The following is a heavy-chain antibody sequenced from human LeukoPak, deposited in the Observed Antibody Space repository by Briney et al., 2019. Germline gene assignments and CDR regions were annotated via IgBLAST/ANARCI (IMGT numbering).Heavy chain of an antibody. J-gene: IGHJ4*02. CDR2: IYTGGTT. V-gene: IGHV3-53*01. CDR1: GLTISSNY. Sequence: GGSLRLSCVASGLTISSNYMSWVRQAPGKGLEWVSVIYTGGTTHYAESVMGRFTISRDDSHNTVHLHMSGLRAEDTAVYYCAREGRFQSFDYWGQGTLVAVSS. CDR3: AREGRFQSFDY.